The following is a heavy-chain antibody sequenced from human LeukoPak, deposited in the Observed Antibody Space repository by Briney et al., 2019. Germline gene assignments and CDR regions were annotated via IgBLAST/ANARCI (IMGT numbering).Heavy chain of an antibody. CDR2: INHSGST. CDR1: GGSISSSSYY. D-gene: IGHD3-22*01. CDR3: ARQWSMIVVWFDP. J-gene: IGHJ5*02. V-gene: IGHV4-39*01. Sequence: SETLSLTCTVSGGSISSSSYYWSWIRQPPGKGLEWIGEINHSGSTNYNPSLKSRVTISVDTSKNQFSLKLSSVTAADTAVYYCARQWSMIVVWFDPWGQGTLVTVSS.